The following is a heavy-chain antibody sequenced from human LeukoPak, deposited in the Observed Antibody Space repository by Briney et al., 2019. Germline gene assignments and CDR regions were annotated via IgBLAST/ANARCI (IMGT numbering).Heavy chain of an antibody. CDR2: ISGSGGST. CDR1: GFTFSSYA. CDR3: AKMSSGYDPNWFDP. V-gene: IGHV3-23*01. Sequence: GGSLRLSRAPSGFTFSSYAMSWVRHAPGKGLEWVSVISGSGGSTYYADSVKGRFTSSRDNSKNTLYLQMNSLRAEDTAVYYCAKMSSGYDPNWFDPWGQGTLVTVSS. D-gene: IGHD5-12*01. J-gene: IGHJ5*02.